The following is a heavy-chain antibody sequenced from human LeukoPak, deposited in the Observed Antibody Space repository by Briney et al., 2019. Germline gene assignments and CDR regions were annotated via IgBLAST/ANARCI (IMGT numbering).Heavy chain of an antibody. CDR1: GYTFTNYG. CDR3: ARITYDFWSGYYMPDDP. CDR2: ISIYNGNR. Sequence: ASVKVSCKASGYTFTNYGISRVRHAPGQGLEWMGWISIYNGNRDYAQKLRGRVTMTTDTSTSTAYMELRSLRSGDTAVYYCARITYDFWSGYYMPDDPWGQGTLVTVSS. D-gene: IGHD3-3*01. V-gene: IGHV1-18*01. J-gene: IGHJ5*02.